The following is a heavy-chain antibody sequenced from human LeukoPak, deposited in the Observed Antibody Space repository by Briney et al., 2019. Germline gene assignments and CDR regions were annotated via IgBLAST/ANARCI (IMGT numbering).Heavy chain of an antibody. D-gene: IGHD3-3*01. CDR3: AREAITIFGLVRTQTTKGPHRFDP. Sequence: GASVKVSYKASGYTFTSYGISWVRQAPGQGLEWMGWISAYNGNTNYAQKLQGRVTMTTDTSTSTAYMELRSLRSEDTAVYYCAREAITIFGLVRTQTTKGPHRFDPWGQGTLVTVSS. CDR2: ISAYNGNT. V-gene: IGHV1-18*01. CDR1: GYTFTSYG. J-gene: IGHJ5*02.